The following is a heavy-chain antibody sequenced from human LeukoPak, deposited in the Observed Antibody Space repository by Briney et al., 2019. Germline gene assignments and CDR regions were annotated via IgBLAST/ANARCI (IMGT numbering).Heavy chain of an antibody. J-gene: IGHJ4*02. CDR1: GFTVRDYA. Sequence: GGSLRLSCTSSGFTVRDYAMHWVRQAPGKGLEWVAVISYDGSNKYYADSVKGRFTISGDNSKNTLYLQMNSLRAEDTAVYYCARDAITIFGVVINYYFDYWGQGTLVTVSS. V-gene: IGHV3-30-3*01. CDR2: ISYDGSNK. D-gene: IGHD3-3*01. CDR3: ARDAITIFGVVINYYFDY.